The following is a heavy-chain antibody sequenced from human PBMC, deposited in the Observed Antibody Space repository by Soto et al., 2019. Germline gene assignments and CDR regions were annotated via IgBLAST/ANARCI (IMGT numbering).Heavy chain of an antibody. D-gene: IGHD3-9*01. V-gene: IGHV5-10-1*01. CDR3: ARHCDSLSGYSAADT. CDR2: IDPSDSYS. J-gene: IGHJ5*01. Sequence: AETLKISCKASGYSFTTYWITWMRQTPEKGLECMGMIDPSDSYSNYTPSFQRHVTISVATTISSSYLQFSSLTASATAMYYCARHCDSLSGYSAADTWGHGTQGTVST. CDR1: GYSFTTYW.